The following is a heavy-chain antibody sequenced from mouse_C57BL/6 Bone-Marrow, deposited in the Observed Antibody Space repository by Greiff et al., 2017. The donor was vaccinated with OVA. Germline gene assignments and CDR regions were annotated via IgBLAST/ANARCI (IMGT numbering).Heavy chain of an antibody. Sequence: EVMLVESGGGLVQPKGSLKLSCAASGFSFNTYAMNWVRQAPGTGLEWVARIRSKSNNYATYYADSVKDRFTISRDDSEDMLYLQMNNLKTEDTAMYYCVRQGGDSSGPYAMDYWGQGTSVTVSS. V-gene: IGHV10-1*01. J-gene: IGHJ4*01. CDR3: VRQGGDSSGPYAMDY. CDR2: IRSKSNNYAT. CDR1: GFSFNTYA. D-gene: IGHD3-2*02.